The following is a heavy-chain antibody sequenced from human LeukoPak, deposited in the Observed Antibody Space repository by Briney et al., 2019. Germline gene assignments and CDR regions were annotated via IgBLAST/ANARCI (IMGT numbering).Heavy chain of an antibody. J-gene: IGHJ6*03. V-gene: IGHV4-59*01. D-gene: IGHD3-10*01. Sequence: SETLSLTCAVYGGSFSGYYWSWIRQPPGKGLEWIGYIYYSGSTNYNPSLKSRVTISVDTSKNQFSLKLSSVTAADTAVYYCARDRGADLWGYYMDVWGKGTTVTVSS. CDR2: IYYSGST. CDR3: ARDRGADLWGYYMDV. CDR1: GGSFSGYY.